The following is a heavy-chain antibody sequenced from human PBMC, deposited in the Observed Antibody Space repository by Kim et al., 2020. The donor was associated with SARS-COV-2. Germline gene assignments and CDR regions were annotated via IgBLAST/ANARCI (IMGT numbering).Heavy chain of an antibody. CDR1: GFTFSNAW. V-gene: IGHV3-15*01. J-gene: IGHJ4*02. CDR3: TTGSGRLLYYFDY. CDR2: IKSKTDGGTT. Sequence: GGSLRLSCAASGFTFSNAWMSWVRQAPGKGLEWVGRIKSKTDGGTTDYAAPVKGRFTISRDDSKNTLYLQMNSLKTEDTAVYYCTTGSGRLLYYFDYWGQGTLVTVSS. D-gene: IGHD6-19*01.